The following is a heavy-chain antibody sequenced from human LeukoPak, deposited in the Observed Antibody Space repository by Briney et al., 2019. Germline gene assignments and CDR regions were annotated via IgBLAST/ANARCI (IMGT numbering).Heavy chain of an antibody. CDR1: GYTFTSYG. J-gene: IGHJ6*02. D-gene: IGHD5-18*01. CDR2: ISAYNGNT. CDR3: ARGGDATAMEYYYYYGMDV. V-gene: IGHV1-18*01. Sequence: ASVKVSCKASGYTFTSYGISWVRQAPGQGLEWMGWISAYNGNTNYAQKLQGRVTMTTDTSTSTAYMELRSLRSDDTAVYYCARGGDATAMEYYYYYGMDVWGQGTTVTVSS.